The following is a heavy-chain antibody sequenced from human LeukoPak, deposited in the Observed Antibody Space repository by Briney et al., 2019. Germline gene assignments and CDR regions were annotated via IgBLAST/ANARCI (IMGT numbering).Heavy chain of an antibody. CDR3: ARGYSYGFEYHYYYYADV. CDR2: IYNSENT. J-gene: IGHJ6*03. V-gene: IGHV4-59*11. CDR1: GGSINSHY. Sequence: PSETLSLTCTVSGGSINSHYWSWIRQAPGKGLEWIGYIYNSENTNYNSSLKSRVTISLDTSKNQFSLNLKSVTAADTAVYYCARGYSYGFEYHYYYYADVWGKGTTVTVSS. D-gene: IGHD5-18*01.